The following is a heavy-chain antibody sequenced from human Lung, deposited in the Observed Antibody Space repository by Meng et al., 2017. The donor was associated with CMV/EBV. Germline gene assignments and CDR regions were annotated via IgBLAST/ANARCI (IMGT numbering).Heavy chain of an antibody. CDR3: ARTRIEVKRDGTKSKYYNYGIDV. D-gene: IGHD1-1*01. V-gene: IGHV1-8*01. Sequence: ASLKVSXTAPGHTFTTADTKWVLPATGRGLEWMQRMNPNSGNRGYAQKFQGRVTMTRVTSISTAYMELSSLTSDDTAVYYCARTRIEVKRDGTKSKYYNYGIDVWGQGTXVTVSS. CDR2: MNPNSGNR. CDR1: GHTFTTAD. J-gene: IGHJ6*02.